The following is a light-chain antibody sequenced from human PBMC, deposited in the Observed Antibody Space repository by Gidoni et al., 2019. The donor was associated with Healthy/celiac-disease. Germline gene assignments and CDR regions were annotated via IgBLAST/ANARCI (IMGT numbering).Light chain of an antibody. Sequence: DIQMTQSPSTLSAFVGDRVTITCRASQSISSWLAWYQQKPGKAPKLLIYKASSLESGVPSRFRGSGSGTEFTLPIISLQPDDFATYYCQQYNSYSGTFGQGTKVEIK. J-gene: IGKJ1*01. CDR3: QQYNSYSGT. V-gene: IGKV1-5*03. CDR1: QSISSW. CDR2: KAS.